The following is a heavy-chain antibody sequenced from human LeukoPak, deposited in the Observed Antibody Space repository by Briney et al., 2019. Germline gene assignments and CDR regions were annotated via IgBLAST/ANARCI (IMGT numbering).Heavy chain of an antibody. J-gene: IGHJ4*02. CDR2: NNHSGST. Sequence: SETLSLTCAVYGGSFSGYYWSWIRQPPGKGLEWIGENNHSGSTNYNPSLKSRVTISVDTSKNQFSLKLSSVTAAGTAVYYCARVEGDGYNFHWGQGTLVTVSS. V-gene: IGHV4-34*01. CDR1: GGSFSGYY. D-gene: IGHD5-24*01. CDR3: ARVEGDGYNFH.